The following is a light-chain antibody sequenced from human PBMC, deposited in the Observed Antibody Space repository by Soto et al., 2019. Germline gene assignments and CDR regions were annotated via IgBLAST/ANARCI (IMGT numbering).Light chain of an antibody. V-gene: IGKV3-15*01. J-gene: IGKJ4*01. CDR3: QQYHHWPVT. CDR2: GAS. Sequence: EIVLTQSPGTLSLSPGERATLSCRASQSVSSSYLAWYQHTPGQAPRLLISGASTGATGLPSRFSGSGSGTDFTLTIDSLQSEDVAVYYCQQYHHWPVTFGGGTKVDIK. CDR1: QSVSSSY.